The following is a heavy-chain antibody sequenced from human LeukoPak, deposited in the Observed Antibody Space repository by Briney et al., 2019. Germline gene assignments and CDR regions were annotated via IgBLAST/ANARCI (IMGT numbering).Heavy chain of an antibody. CDR2: VHYSGTA. CDR1: DGSITNYD. V-gene: IGHV4-59*01. J-gene: IGHJ4*02. D-gene: IGHD6-19*01. Sequence: SETLSLTCTVSDGSITNYDWSWVRQPPGKGLEFIGHVHYSGTANYNPSLRSRVTISIDTSKKHFFLKLKSVTAADTAVYYCARIAVADYYFDYWGQGTLVTVSS. CDR3: ARIAVADYYFDY.